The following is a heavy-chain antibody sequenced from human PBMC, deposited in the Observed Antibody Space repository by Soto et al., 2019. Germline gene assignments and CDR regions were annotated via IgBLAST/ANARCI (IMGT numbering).Heavy chain of an antibody. CDR3: ERGSTVTPLDY. V-gene: IGHV3-33*01. CDR2: IWYDGSNK. J-gene: IGHJ4*02. Sequence: QVQLVESGGGVVQPGTSLRLSCAASGFTFISYGMHWVRQAPGKGLEWVAVIWYDGSNKYYADSVKGRFTVSRDDSRDTLYLQMNSLRAEDTAVYYCERGSTVTPLDYWGQGTLVTVSS. D-gene: IGHD4-17*01. CDR1: GFTFISYG.